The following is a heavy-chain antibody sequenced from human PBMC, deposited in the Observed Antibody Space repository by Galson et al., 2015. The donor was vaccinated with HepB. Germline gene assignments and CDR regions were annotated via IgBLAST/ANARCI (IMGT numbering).Heavy chain of an antibody. Sequence: SLRLSCEASGFTFTTYAMSWVRQAPGRGLEWVSAIFPSGNGTYYAEYVKGRFTISRDNSKRTLYLQMNSLGADDTAVYYCAKLSGLLWFGEAFDYWGPGTLVTVSS. D-gene: IGHD3-10*01. CDR2: IFPSGNGT. CDR1: GFTFTTYA. J-gene: IGHJ4*02. CDR3: AKLSGLLWFGEAFDY. V-gene: IGHV3-23*01.